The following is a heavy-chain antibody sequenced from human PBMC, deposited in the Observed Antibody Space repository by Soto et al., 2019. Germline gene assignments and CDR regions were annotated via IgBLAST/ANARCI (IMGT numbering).Heavy chain of an antibody. V-gene: IGHV1-18*01. Sequence: QVQLVQSGAAVKKPGASVKVSCKASGYTFTSYGISWVRQAPGPGLERMGWISAYNGHSNYTQKLQGRVTMTTDTSRSTAYMELSSLRTDDTAVYYCARVNWRYCSSTRCYTGMDVWGQGTTVTVSS. J-gene: IGHJ6*02. CDR2: ISAYNGHS. D-gene: IGHD2-2*02. CDR3: ARVNWRYCSSTRCYTGMDV. CDR1: GYTFTSYG.